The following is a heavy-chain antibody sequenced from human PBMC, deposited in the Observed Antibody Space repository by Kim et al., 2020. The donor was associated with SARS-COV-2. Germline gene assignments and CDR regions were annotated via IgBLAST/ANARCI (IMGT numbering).Heavy chain of an antibody. J-gene: IGHJ4*02. V-gene: IGHV4-59*01. D-gene: IGHD5-18*01. Sequence: NPSPKSRVTISVEPSKNQFSLKLSSVTAADTAVYYCARVRGYSYGLSFDYWGQGTLVTVSS. CDR3: ARVRGYSYGLSFDY.